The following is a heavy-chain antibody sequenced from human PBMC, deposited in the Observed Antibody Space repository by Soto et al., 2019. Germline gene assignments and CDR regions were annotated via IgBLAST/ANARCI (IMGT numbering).Heavy chain of an antibody. D-gene: IGHD2-15*01. V-gene: IGHV3-30-3*01. Sequence: QVQLVESGGGVVQPGRSLRLSCAASGFTFSGYAMHWVRQAPGKGLEWVAVISYDGSNKYYADSVKGRFTISRDNSKNTLYLQMNSLRAEDTAVHYCARDHGDCSGGSCFPRHFDYWGQGTLVTVSS. J-gene: IGHJ4*02. CDR3: ARDHGDCSGGSCFPRHFDY. CDR1: GFTFSGYA. CDR2: ISYDGSNK.